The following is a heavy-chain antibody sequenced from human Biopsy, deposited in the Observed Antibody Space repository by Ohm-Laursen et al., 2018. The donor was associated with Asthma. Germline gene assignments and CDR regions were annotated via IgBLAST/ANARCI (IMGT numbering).Heavy chain of an antibody. CDR3: ARDREYSSGWYQPLFDY. CDR2: IWYDGSNK. V-gene: IGHV3-33*08. D-gene: IGHD6-19*01. Sequence: SLRLSCAASGFTFRSYAMHWVRQAPGKGLEWVAVIWYDGSNKYYADSVRGRFTISRDNSKNTLYLQMNSLRAEDTAVYYCARDREYSSGWYQPLFDYWGQGTLVTVSS. CDR1: GFTFRSYA. J-gene: IGHJ4*02.